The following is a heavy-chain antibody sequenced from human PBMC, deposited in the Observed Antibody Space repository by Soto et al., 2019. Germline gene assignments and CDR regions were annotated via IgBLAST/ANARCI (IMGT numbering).Heavy chain of an antibody. D-gene: IGHD4-17*01. V-gene: IGHV3-23*01. Sequence: GGSLRLSCAASGFTFSSYAMSWVRQAPGKGLEWVSAISGSGGSTYYADSVKGRFTISRDNSKNTLYLQMNSLRAEDTAVYYCAKDRSRFAVTTSMIGYWGQGTLVTVSS. CDR3: AKDRSRFAVTTSMIGY. J-gene: IGHJ4*02. CDR1: GFTFSSYA. CDR2: ISGSGGST.